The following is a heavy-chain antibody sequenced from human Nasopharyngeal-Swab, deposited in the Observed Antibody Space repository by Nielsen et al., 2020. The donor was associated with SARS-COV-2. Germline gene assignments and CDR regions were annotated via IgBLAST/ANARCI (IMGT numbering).Heavy chain of an antibody. CDR1: GFTFSNYE. Sequence: GESLKISCAASGFTFSNYEMNWVRQAPGKGLEWVSSISSSSSYIYYADSVKGRFTISRDNAKNSLYLQMNSLRAEDTAVYYCARDIPLHYYGMDVWGQGTTVTVSS. CDR3: ARDIPLHYYGMDV. J-gene: IGHJ6*02. V-gene: IGHV3-21*01. CDR2: ISSSSSYI. D-gene: IGHD2-21*01.